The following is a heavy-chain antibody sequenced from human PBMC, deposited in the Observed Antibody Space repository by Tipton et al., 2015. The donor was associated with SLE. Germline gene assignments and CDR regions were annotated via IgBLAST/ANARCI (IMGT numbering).Heavy chain of an antibody. CDR3: ARARITMVQGVMEGAFDI. V-gene: IGHV3-30*04. Sequence: SLRLSCAASGFTFSSYAMHWVRQAPGKGLEWVAVISYAGSNKYYADSVKGRFTISRDNSKNTLYLQMNSLRAEDTAVYYCARARITMVQGVMEGAFDIWGQGTMVTVSS. D-gene: IGHD3-10*01. J-gene: IGHJ3*02. CDR2: ISYAGSNK. CDR1: GFTFSSYA.